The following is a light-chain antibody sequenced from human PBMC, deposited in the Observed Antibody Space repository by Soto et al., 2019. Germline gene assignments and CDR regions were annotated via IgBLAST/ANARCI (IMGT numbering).Light chain of an antibody. V-gene: IGLV2-14*03. Sequence: LTQPASVSGSPGQSITISCTGTSSDVGGYNFVSWYQQYPDEAPRLMIYDVSNRPSGVPNRFSGSKSGDTASLTISGLQAEDEADYYCTSFTSSHTYVFGTGTKVTVL. J-gene: IGLJ1*01. CDR3: TSFTSSHTYV. CDR2: DVS. CDR1: SSDVGGYNF.